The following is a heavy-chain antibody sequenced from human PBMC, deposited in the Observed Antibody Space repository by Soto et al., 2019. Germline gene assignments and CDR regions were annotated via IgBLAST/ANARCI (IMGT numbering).Heavy chain of an antibody. Sequence: SQTLSLTCAISGDSVSGNSAAWNWIRQSPSRGLEWLGRTYYRSRWYNDYAVSVNSRITVTPDTSKNQSALHLYFVTHEDTAVYYCGREFPYYVSSDTYLDYWGQGAPVPVCS. D-gene: IGHD3-16*01. J-gene: IGHJ4*02. CDR3: GREFPYYVSSDTYLDY. CDR1: GDSVSGNSAA. CDR2: TYYRSRWYN. V-gene: IGHV6-1*01.